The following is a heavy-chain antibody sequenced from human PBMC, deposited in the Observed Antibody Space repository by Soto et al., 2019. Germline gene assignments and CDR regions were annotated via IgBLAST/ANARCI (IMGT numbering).Heavy chain of an antibody. D-gene: IGHD2-15*01. V-gene: IGHV3-23*01. CDR1: GFTFSSYA. CDR3: AKGRGYCSGGSCYLFY. CDR2: ISGSGGST. J-gene: IGHJ4*02. Sequence: EVQLLESGGGLVQPGGSLRLSCAASGFTFSSYAMSWVRQAPGKGLEWVSAISGSGGSTYYADSVKGRFTISRDNSKNTLYLKMNSLRAEDTAVYYCAKGRGYCSGGSCYLFYWGQGTLVTVSS.